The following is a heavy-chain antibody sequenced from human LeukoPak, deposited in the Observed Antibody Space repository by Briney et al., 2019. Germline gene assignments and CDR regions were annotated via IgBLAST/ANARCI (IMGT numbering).Heavy chain of an antibody. CDR3: ARDYDYVWENHHYDAFDI. D-gene: IGHD3-16*01. J-gene: IGHJ3*02. CDR1: GFTFSTSW. Sequence: GFLRLSCAASGFTFSTSWMNWVRQAPGKGLVWVSQISPDGSLTKNADSVKGRFTVFRDNAKNALFLQMNGLNAEDTAVYFCARDYDYVWENHHYDAFDIWGQGTMVTVSS. V-gene: IGHV3-74*03. CDR2: ISPDGSLT.